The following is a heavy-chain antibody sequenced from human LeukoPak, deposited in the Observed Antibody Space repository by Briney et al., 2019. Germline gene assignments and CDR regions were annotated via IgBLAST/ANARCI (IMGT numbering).Heavy chain of an antibody. J-gene: IGHJ3*02. CDR2: ICGNSGST. Sequence: GGSLRLSCAASRFTFSSYAMSWVRQAPGKGLEWVSGICGNSGSTYYADSVKGRFTISRDNSKKMLYLQMNSLRGDDTAVYFCAKGKINHEGAFDIWGQGTLVTVSS. V-gene: IGHV3-23*01. CDR3: AKGKINHEGAFDI. CDR1: RFTFSSYA.